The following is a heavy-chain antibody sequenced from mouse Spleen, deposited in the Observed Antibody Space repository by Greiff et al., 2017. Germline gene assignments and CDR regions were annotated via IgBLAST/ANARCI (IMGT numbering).Heavy chain of an antibody. CDR3: ARSRTGTTFDY. J-gene: IGHJ2*01. CDR2: ISSGGSYT. V-gene: IGHV5-9-1*01. Sequence: EVKLMESGGGLVKPGGSLKLSCAASGFTFSSYAMSWVRQTPEKRLEWVATISSGGSYTYYPDSVKGRFTISRDNAKNTLYLQMSSLRSEDTAMYYCARSRTGTTFDYWGQGTTLTVSS. CDR1: GFTFSSYA. D-gene: IGHD4-1*01.